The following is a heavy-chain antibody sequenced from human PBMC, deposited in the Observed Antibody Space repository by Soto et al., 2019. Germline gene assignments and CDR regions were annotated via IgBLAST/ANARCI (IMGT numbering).Heavy chain of an antibody. D-gene: IGHD3-10*01. CDR1: GYTFTSYA. CDR2: INAGNGNT. CDR3: ARVRTVLLWFGELSY. J-gene: IGHJ4*02. V-gene: IGHV1-3*01. Sequence: VASVKVCCKASGYTFTSYAMQWVRQETGQRLEWMGWINAGNGNTKYSQKFQGRVTITRDTSASTAYMELSSLRSEDTAVYYCARVRTVLLWFGELSYWGQGTLVTSPQ.